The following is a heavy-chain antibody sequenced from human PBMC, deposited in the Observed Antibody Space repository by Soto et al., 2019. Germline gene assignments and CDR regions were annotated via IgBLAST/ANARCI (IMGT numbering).Heavy chain of an antibody. V-gene: IGHV1-18*01. CDR2: ISAYNGNT. D-gene: IGHD4-17*01. J-gene: IGHJ4*02. Sequence: QVQLVQSGVEVEKPGASVKVSCKASGYTFTSYGFSWVRQAPGQGLEWMGWISAYNGNTNYAQKFQGRVTMTTDTSTSTAYMELRSLRSDDTAVYYCARDVPTVTTGGPDYWGQGTLVTVSS. CDR1: GYTFTSYG. CDR3: ARDVPTVTTGGPDY.